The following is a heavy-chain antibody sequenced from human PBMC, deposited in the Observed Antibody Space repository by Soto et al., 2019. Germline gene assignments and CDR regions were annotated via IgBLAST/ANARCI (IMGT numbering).Heavy chain of an antibody. V-gene: IGHV4-31*03. CDR2: IYYTGST. Sequence: SETLSLTCTVSGGSIYSGGFYWSWVRQLPGKGLEWLGYIYYTGSTQYTPSLKSRLSISTDTSDNQFSLRLNSVTAADTAVYYCATSLVTSRARVDYWGQGTPVTVSS. J-gene: IGHJ4*02. CDR3: ATSLVTSRARVDY. D-gene: IGHD1-26*01. CDR1: GGSIYSGGFY.